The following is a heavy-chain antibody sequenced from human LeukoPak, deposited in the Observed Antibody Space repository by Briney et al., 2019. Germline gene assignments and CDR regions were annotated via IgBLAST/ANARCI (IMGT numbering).Heavy chain of an antibody. CDR1: GFTFSSDW. D-gene: IGHD5-12*01. CDR3: ARDGSGFDL. CDR2: INNDGSTT. V-gene: IGHV3-74*01. J-gene: IGHJ4*02. Sequence: PGGSLRLSCAASGFTFSSDWMHWVRQAAGEGLVWASRINNDGSTTAYADSVKGRFTISRDNAKNTLYLQMNSLRAEDTAVYYCARDGSGFDLWGQGTLVTVSS.